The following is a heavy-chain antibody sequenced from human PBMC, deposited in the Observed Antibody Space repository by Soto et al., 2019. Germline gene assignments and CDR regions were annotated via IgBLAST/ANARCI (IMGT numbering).Heavy chain of an antibody. CDR1: GASVSDGY. D-gene: IGHD3-22*01. CDR3: ARRYYGSTGFAVDP. Sequence: QIQLQESGPGLVKPSETLSLTCTVSGASVSDGYWSWIRQPPGKGLEWIGFMYFGGSFNYNPSLSRCVSVVVGASRCQFAMRVTSLTASDTAVYYCARRYYGSTGFAVDPWGQGTLGTVSA. V-gene: IGHV4-59*02. J-gene: IGHJ5*02. CDR2: MYFGGSF.